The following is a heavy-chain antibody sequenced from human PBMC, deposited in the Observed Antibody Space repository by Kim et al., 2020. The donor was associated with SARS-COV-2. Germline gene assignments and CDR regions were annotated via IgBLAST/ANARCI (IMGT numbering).Heavy chain of an antibody. CDR3: AKDLGYTYDDLDF. D-gene: IGHD5-18*01. J-gene: IGHJ4*02. CDR2: ITGDGGST. CDR1: GFTFRRYA. V-gene: IGHV3-23*01. Sequence: GGSLRLSCEASGFTFRRYAMIWVRQAPGKGLEWVSSITGDGGSTYYAHSVKGRFTISRDNSKNTLYLEMNSLRADDTAVYYCAKDLGYTYDDLDFWGQGTLVTVSS.